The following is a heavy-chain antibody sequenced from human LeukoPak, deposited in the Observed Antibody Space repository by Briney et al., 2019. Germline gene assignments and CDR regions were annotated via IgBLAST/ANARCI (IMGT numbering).Heavy chain of an antibody. CDR3: AKVNYYDSSG. J-gene: IGHJ4*02. Sequence: GGSLRLSCAASGFTFSNYDMNWVRQAPGKGLEWVSSISSSSSYIYYADSVMGRFTISRDNAKNSLYLQMNSLRAEDTAVYYCAKVNYYDSSGWGQGTLVTVSS. V-gene: IGHV3-21*04. CDR2: ISSSSSYI. CDR1: GFTFSNYD. D-gene: IGHD3-22*01.